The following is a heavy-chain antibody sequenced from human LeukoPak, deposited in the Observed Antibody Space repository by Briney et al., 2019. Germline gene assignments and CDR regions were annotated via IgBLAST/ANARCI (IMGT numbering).Heavy chain of an antibody. V-gene: IGHV3-53*01. CDR2: IYSGGST. CDR3: ARVRVGYYDSSGYLDY. D-gene: IGHD3-22*01. Sequence: GGSLGLSCAASGFTVSSKYMSWVRQAPGKGLEWVSVIYSGGSTYYADSVKGRFTISRDNSKNTLYLQMNSLRAEDTAVYYCARVRVGYYDSSGYLDYWGQGTLVTVSS. CDR1: GFTVSSKY. J-gene: IGHJ4*02.